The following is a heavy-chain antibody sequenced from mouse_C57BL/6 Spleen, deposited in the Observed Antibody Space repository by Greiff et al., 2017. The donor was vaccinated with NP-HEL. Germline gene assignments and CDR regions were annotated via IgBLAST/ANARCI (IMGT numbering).Heavy chain of an antibody. V-gene: IGHV2-2*01. CDR3: ANYDYRFAY. CDR2: IWSGGST. CDR1: GFSLTSYG. J-gene: IGHJ3*01. Sequence: QVQLKQSGPGLVQPSQSLSITCTVSGFSLTSYGVHWVRQSPGKGLEWLGVIWSGGSTDYNAAFISRLSISKDNSKSQVFFKMNSLQADDTAIYYCANYDYRFAYWGQGTLVTVSA. D-gene: IGHD2-4*01.